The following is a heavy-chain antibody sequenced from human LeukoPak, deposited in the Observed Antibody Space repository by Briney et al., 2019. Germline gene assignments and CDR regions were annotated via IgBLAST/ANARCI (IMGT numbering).Heavy chain of an antibody. D-gene: IGHD3-10*01. CDR2: IYYSGST. Sequence: PSETLSLTCTVSGGSISSSSYYWGWIRQPPGKGLEWIGYIYYSGSTNYNPSLKSRVTISVDTSKNQFSLKLSSVTAADTAVYYCTAGWNTMVRGVIPFDYWGQGTLVTVSS. V-gene: IGHV4-61*05. J-gene: IGHJ4*02. CDR3: TAGWNTMVRGVIPFDY. CDR1: GGSISSSSYY.